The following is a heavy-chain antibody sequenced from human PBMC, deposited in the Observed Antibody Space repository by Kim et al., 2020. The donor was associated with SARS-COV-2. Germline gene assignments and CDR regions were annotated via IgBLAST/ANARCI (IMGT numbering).Heavy chain of an antibody. CDR1: GFIFRNYV. CDR3: AKDASSNSNTLGDYYMDV. V-gene: IGHV3-23*01. J-gene: IGHJ6*03. CDR2: ISGSGDTT. D-gene: IGHD3-3*02. Sequence: GGSLRLYCAASGFIFRNYVMGWVRQTPGKGLEWVSAISGSGDTTYYTDSVKGRFTISRDNFKTTLYLQMNSLRAEDTASYYCAKDASSNSNTLGDYYMDVWGKGTTVTVSS.